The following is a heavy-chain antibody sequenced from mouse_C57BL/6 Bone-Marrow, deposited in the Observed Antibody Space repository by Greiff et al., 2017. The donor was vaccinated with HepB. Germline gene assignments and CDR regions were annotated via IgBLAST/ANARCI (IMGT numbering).Heavy chain of an antibody. Sequence: EVKLVESGGDLVKPGGSLKLSCAASGFTFSSYGMSWVRQTPDKRLEWVATISSGGSYTYYPDSVKGRFTISRDNAKNTLYLQMSSLKSEDTAMYYWARQRTLTVSGGQGTLVTVSA. CDR2: ISSGGSYT. CDR1: GFTFSSYG. CDR3: ARQRTLTVS. V-gene: IGHV5-6*01. J-gene: IGHJ3*01.